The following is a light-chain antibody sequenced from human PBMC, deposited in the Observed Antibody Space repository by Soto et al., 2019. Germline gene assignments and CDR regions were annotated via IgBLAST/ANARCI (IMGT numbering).Light chain of an antibody. CDR2: KAS. V-gene: IGKV1-5*03. CDR3: QQYDTYWT. J-gene: IGKJ1*01. CDR1: QSISNW. Sequence: DIPMTQSPSTLSASVGDRVTITCRASQSISNWLAWYQQKPGKAPNLLIYKASSLESGVPSRFGGSGSGTEFTLTISSLQPDDFATYYCQQYDTYWTFGQGTKVEIK.